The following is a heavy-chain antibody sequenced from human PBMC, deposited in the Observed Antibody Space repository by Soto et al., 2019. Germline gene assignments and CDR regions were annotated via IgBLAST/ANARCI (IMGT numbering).Heavy chain of an antibody. V-gene: IGHV3-33*01. CDR1: GFTFSSYG. CDR3: ARDLSNPWQGPTPNYYFDY. D-gene: IGHD2-15*01. J-gene: IGHJ4*02. Sequence: PGGSLRLSCAASGFTFSSYGMHWARQAPGEGLEWVAVIWYDGSNKYYADSVKGRFTISRDNSKNTLYLQMNSLRAEDTAVYYCARDLSNPWQGPTPNYYFDYWGQGTLVTVSS. CDR2: IWYDGSNK.